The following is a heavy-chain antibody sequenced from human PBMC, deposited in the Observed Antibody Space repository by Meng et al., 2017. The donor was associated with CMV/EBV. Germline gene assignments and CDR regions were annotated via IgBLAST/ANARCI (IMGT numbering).Heavy chain of an antibody. Sequence: SETLSLTCTVSGCSVSSSSYYWSWIRQPPGKGLEWIGYIYYSGSTNYDPSLKSRVTISVDTSKNQFSLKLSPVTAAETAVYYCARAFYYDSSGNWFDPWGQGTLVTVSS. CDR2: IYYSGST. V-gene: IGHV4-61*01. CDR1: GCSVSSSSYY. CDR3: ARAFYYDSSGNWFDP. J-gene: IGHJ5*02. D-gene: IGHD3-22*01.